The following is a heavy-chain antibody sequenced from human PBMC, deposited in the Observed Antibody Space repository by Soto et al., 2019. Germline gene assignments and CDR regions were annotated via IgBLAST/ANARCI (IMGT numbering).Heavy chain of an antibody. CDR2: IRSKANNYAT. CDR3: TSPSYVHTAMAYDC. Sequence: GGSLRLSCAASGFTFSGSAIHWVRQASGKGLEWVGRIRSKANNYATAYAASVKGRFTISRDDSKNTAYLQMNSLESEDTAMYYCTSPSYVHTAMAYDCWGRGT. V-gene: IGHV3-73*01. CDR1: GFTFSGSA. J-gene: IGHJ4*02. D-gene: IGHD5-18*01.